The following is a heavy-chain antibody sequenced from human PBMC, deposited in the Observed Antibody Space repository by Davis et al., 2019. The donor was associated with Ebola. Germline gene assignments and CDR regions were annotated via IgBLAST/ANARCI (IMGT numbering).Heavy chain of an antibody. CDR2: INPHNGNT. V-gene: IGHV1-18*04. CDR1: GYTFTNYG. CDR3: ARAQFPTTSDH. Sequence: ASAKVSCKASGYTFTNYGITWVRQAPGQGLEWMGWINPHNGNTNYAQNVQGRVTMTTDTSTSTAYMEVGSLRSDDTAVYYCARAQFPTTSDHWGQGTLVAVSS. D-gene: IGHD1-1*01. J-gene: IGHJ4*02.